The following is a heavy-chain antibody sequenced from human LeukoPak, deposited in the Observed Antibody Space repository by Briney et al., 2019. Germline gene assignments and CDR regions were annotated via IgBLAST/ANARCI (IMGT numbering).Heavy chain of an antibody. Sequence: VASVKVSCKASGYTFTGYYMHWVRQAPGQGLEWMGWINPNSGGTNYAQKFQGRVTMTRDTSTSTVYMELSSLRSEDTAVYYCARGPMVRGVIQGYYYYMDVWGKGTTVTISS. CDR3: ARGPMVRGVIQGYYYYMDV. CDR1: GYTFTGYY. V-gene: IGHV1-2*02. D-gene: IGHD3-10*01. CDR2: INPNSGGT. J-gene: IGHJ6*03.